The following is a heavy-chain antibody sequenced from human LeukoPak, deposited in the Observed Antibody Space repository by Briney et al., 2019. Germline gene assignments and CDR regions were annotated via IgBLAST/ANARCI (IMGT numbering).Heavy chain of an antibody. CDR3: ARDPDSSGYYYAGGYAFDI. D-gene: IGHD3-22*01. J-gene: IGHJ3*02. CDR2: ISYDGSNK. Sequence: PGRSLRLSCAASGFTFSSYAMHWVRQAPGKGLERVAVISYDGSNKYYADSVKGRFTISRDNSKNTLYLQMNSLRAEDTAVYYCARDPDSSGYYYAGGYAFDIWGQGTMVTVSS. V-gene: IGHV3-30-3*01. CDR1: GFTFSSYA.